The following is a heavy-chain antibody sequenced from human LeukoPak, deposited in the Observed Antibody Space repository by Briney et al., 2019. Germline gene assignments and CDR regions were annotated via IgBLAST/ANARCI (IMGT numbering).Heavy chain of an antibody. CDR1: GYSCTSYW. V-gene: IGHV5-51*01. J-gene: IGHJ4*02. D-gene: IGHD2-15*01. Sequence: GQSLKICCKGSGYSCTSYWIGWVREMPVKCLEWMGNIYPGDFDTRYSPSFQGRVTISADKSISTAYLQWSSLKASDTDMYYCARLGVGVTFDYWGQGIVVNVCS. CDR2: IYPGDFDT. CDR3: ARLGVGVTFDY.